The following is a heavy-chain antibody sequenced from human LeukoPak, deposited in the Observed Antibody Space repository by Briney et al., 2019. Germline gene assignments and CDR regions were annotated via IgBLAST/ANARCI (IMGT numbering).Heavy chain of an antibody. CDR2: IYHSGST. Sequence: SETLSLTCTVSGGSISSGGYYWSWIRQPPGKGLEWIGYIYHSGSTYYNPSLKSRVTISVDTSKNQFSLKLSSVTAADTAVYYCARGGYCSSTSCYGPSNWFDPWGQGTLVTVSS. CDR1: GGSISSGGYY. J-gene: IGHJ5*02. V-gene: IGHV4-30-2*01. CDR3: ARGGYCSSTSCYGPSNWFDP. D-gene: IGHD2-2*01.